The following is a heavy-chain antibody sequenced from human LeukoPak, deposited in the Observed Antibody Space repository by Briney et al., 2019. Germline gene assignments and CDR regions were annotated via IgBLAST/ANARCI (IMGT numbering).Heavy chain of an antibody. CDR3: ASASSHRIAAGGDY. CDR2: IYSGGST. Sequence: GGSLRLSCAASGFTVSSNYMSWVRQAPGKGLEWVSVIYSGGSTYYADSVKGRFTISRDNSKNTLYLQMNSLRAEDTAVYYCASASSHRIAAGGDYWGQGTLVTVSS. CDR1: GFTVSSNY. D-gene: IGHD6-13*01. J-gene: IGHJ4*02. V-gene: IGHV3-66*01.